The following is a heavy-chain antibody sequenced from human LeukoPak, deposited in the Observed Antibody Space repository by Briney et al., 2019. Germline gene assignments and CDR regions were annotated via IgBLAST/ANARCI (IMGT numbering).Heavy chain of an antibody. V-gene: IGHV1-18*01. CDR1: GYIFTNYG. Sequence: ASVKVSCKASGYIFTNYGISWVRQAPGQGLEWMGWISAYNGNTNYAQKLQGRVTMTTDTSTSTAYMDLRSLRSDDTAVYYCARGSTARYYYDSSGYYRGAVDYWGQGTLVTVSS. D-gene: IGHD3-22*01. CDR3: ARGSTARYYYDSSGYYRGAVDY. J-gene: IGHJ4*02. CDR2: ISAYNGNT.